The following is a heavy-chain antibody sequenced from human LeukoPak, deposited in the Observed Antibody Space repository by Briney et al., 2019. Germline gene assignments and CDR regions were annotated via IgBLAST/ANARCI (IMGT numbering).Heavy chain of an antibody. CDR1: GFTFSTYW. J-gene: IGHJ4*02. D-gene: IGHD2-2*01. CDR3: ARHCRSTSCLEY. Sequence: GGSLRLSCAASGFTFSTYWMHWVRQAPGKGLVWVSRIKSDGSTSYADSVKGRFTISRDNAKNTLYLQMNSLRAEDTAVYYCARHCRSTSCLEYWGRGTLVTVSS. V-gene: IGHV3-74*01. CDR2: IKSDGST.